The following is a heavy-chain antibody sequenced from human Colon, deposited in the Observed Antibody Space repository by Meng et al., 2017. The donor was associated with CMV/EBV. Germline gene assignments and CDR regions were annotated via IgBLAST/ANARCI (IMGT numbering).Heavy chain of an antibody. CDR3: ARGVIAVGQRHYFVH. Sequence: GESLKISCTASGFNFRSSAMSWVRQAPGKGLEWVSGISGGGTSTYYADSVKGRFTISRDTPNNTLFLQLNSLRAEDTAVYYCARGVIAVGQRHYFVHWGQGTLVTVSS. J-gene: IGHJ4*02. CDR2: ISGGGTST. V-gene: IGHV3-23*01. CDR1: GFNFRSSA. D-gene: IGHD6-19*01.